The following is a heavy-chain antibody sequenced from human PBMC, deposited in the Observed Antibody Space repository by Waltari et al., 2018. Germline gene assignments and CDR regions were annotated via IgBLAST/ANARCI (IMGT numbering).Heavy chain of an antibody. CDR2: IWNDGST. V-gene: IGHV4-4*09. CDR1: GGSMSDYF. J-gene: IGHJ6*03. CDR3: ARFAKGRDYYYYMDV. D-gene: IGHD3-10*01. Sequence: QVQLQESGPGLVRPSETLSLTCTVPGGSMSDYFWTWVRQPPGKGLEWIGYIWNDGSTSYNPSLRSRITMSIATSKNQFSLNLNSVTAADTAVYYCARFAKGRDYYYYMDVWGKGTTVTVSS.